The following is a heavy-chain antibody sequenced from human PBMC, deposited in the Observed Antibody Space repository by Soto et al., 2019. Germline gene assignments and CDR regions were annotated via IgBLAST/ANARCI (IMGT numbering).Heavy chain of an antibody. D-gene: IGHD4-17*01. V-gene: IGHV3-23*01. Sequence: GGSLRLSCAASGFTFSSYAMSWVRQAPGKGLKWVSAISGSGGSTYYADSVKGRFTISRDNSKNTLYLQMNSLRAEDTAVYYCANHDYDVFYYSSQGTLVTVSS. J-gene: IGHJ4*02. CDR3: ANHDYDVFYY. CDR1: GFTFSSYA. CDR2: ISGSGGST.